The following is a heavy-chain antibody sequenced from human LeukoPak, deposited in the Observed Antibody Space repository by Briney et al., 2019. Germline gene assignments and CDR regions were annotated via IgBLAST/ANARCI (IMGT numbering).Heavy chain of an antibody. V-gene: IGHV3-7*01. CDR2: IKEDESQR. CDR1: GFTFSSYW. D-gene: IGHD3-9*01. Sequence: PGGPLRLSCAASGFTFSSYWMSWVRQAPGKGLEWVANIKEDESQRHYGDSVKGRFTISRDNTKNSLYLQMNSLRAEDTAVFYCARRRYGEAFDVWGQGTMVTVSS. CDR3: ARRRYGEAFDV. J-gene: IGHJ3*01.